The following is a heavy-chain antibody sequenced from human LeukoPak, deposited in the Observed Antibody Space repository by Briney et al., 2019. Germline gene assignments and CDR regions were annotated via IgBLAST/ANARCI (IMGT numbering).Heavy chain of an antibody. J-gene: IGHJ5*02. V-gene: IGHV4-39*01. Sequence: SETLSLNCTVSGGSISSSSYYWGWIRQPPGKGLEWIGSIYYSGSTYYNPSRKIRVTISVDTSKTQFSLKLSSVTAADTAVYYCAGAAAAINWFDPWGQGTLVTVSS. D-gene: IGHD6-13*01. CDR3: AGAAAAINWFDP. CDR1: GGSISSSSYY. CDR2: IYYSGST.